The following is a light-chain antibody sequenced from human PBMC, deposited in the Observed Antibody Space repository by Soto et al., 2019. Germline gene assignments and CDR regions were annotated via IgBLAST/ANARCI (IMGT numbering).Light chain of an antibody. Sequence: EIVMTQSPATLSVSPGERATLSCRASQSLSFNLAWYQQKPGQAPRLLIYAASTRATGIPARFSGSGSGTEFTHTISSLQSEDFAVYYCQQYYRWPQTFGKGTKVDIK. CDR1: QSLSFN. J-gene: IGKJ1*01. V-gene: IGKV3-15*01. CDR3: QQYYRWPQT. CDR2: AAS.